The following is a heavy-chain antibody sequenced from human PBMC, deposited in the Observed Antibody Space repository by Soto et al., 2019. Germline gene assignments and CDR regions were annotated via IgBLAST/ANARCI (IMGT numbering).Heavy chain of an antibody. V-gene: IGHV4-59*01. CDR1: GGSISSYY. D-gene: IGHD2-8*01. CDR2: IYYSGST. J-gene: IGHJ4*02. CDR3: ARLRDCTNGVCYPYFDY. Sequence: QVQLQESGPGLVKPSETLSLTCTVSGGSISSYYWSWIRQPPGKGLEWIGYIYYSGSTNYNPSLKSRVTISVDTSKNQFSLKLSSVTAADTAVYYCARLRDCTNGVCYPYFDYWGQGTLVTVSS.